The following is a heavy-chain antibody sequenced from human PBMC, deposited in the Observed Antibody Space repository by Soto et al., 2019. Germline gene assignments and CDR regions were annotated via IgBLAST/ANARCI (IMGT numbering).Heavy chain of an antibody. J-gene: IGHJ4*02. Sequence: SETLSLTCTVSGGSISSGGYYWNWIRQHPGKGLEWIGYIYYSGSTYYNPSLKSRVSISVDTSKNQFSLKLTSVTAADTAVYYCARDKITGLFDYWGQGTLVTVSS. D-gene: IGHD2-8*02. CDR3: ARDKITGLFDY. CDR2: IYYSGST. CDR1: GGSISSGGYY. V-gene: IGHV4-31*03.